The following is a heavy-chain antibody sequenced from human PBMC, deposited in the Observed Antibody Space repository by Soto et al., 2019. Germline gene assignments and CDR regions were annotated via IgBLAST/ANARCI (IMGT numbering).Heavy chain of an antibody. CDR1: GFTFSSYC. Sequence: GGSLRLSCSASGFTFSSYCMHWVRQAPGKGLAWVSRINSDGSSTSYADSVKGRFTISRDNAKNTLYLQMNSLTAEDTAVYYCARAGDSSGSYSFDNWGQGTLVTVSS. V-gene: IGHV3-74*01. CDR2: INSDGSST. D-gene: IGHD3-22*01. CDR3: ARAGDSSGSYSFDN. J-gene: IGHJ4*02.